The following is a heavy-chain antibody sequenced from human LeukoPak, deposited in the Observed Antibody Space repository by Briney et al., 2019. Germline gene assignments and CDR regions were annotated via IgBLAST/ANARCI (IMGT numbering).Heavy chain of an antibody. CDR3: ARTNYYDSSGYRYYYYYYYMDV. CDR2: IYYSGST. D-gene: IGHD3-22*01. V-gene: IGHV4-59*11. CDR1: GGSISSHY. J-gene: IGHJ6*03. Sequence: SETLSLTCTVSGGSISSHYWSWIRQPPRKGLEWIGYIYYSGSTNYNPSLKSRVTISVDTSKNQFSLKLSSVTAADTAVYYCARTNYYDSSGYRYYYYYYYMDVWGKGTTVTVSS.